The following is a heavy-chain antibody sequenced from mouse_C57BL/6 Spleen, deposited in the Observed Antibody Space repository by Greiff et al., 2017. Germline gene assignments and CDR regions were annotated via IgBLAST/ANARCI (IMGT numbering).Heavy chain of an antibody. J-gene: IGHJ4*01. CDR3: ASHYSNLYYAMDY. CDR2: ISGGGGNT. Sequence: EVQLQESGGGLVKPGGSLKLSCAASGFTFSSYTMSWVRQTPEKRLEWVATISGGGGNTYYPASVKGRFTISRDNAKNTLYLQMSSLRSEDTALYYCASHYSNLYYAMDYWGQGTSVTVSS. D-gene: IGHD2-5*01. CDR1: GFTFSSYT. V-gene: IGHV5-9*01.